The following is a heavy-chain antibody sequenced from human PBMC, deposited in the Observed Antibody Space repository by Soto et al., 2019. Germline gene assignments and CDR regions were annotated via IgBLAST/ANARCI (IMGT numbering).Heavy chain of an antibody. Sequence: GSLRPSCSASGFTFTKAWLGWVRLAPGKGLEWVGRIKSKTDGGTTDYAAPVRGRFTISRDDSKNTVYLQMSSLKTEDTAVYYCTTDGGIAVRPLFDYWGQGTLVTVSS. V-gene: IGHV3-15*01. J-gene: IGHJ4*02. CDR2: IKSKTDGGTT. CDR3: TTDGGIAVRPLFDY. CDR1: GFTFTKAW. D-gene: IGHD6-6*01.